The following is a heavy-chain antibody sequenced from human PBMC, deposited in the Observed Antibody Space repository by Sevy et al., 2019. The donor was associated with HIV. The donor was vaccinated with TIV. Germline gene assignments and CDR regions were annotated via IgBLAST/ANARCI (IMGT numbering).Heavy chain of an antibody. CDR2: ISGTGSST. D-gene: IGHD3-22*01. J-gene: IGHJ3*01. V-gene: IGHV3-23*01. Sequence: GGSLRLSCAASGFIFNTHAMNWVRQAPGKGLEWVSVISGTGSSTYYAHSVKGRFTISRDNSKNTLDQQMNSLRDDDTAVYYCAKTLNPALESMIEVIFRTLKGFDVWGQGTMVTVSS. CDR3: AKTLNPALESMIEVIFRTLKGFDV. CDR1: GFIFNTHA.